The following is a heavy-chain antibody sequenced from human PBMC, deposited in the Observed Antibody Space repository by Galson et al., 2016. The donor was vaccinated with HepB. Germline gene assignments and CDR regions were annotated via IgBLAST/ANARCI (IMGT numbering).Heavy chain of an antibody. CDR2: IYSGGST. Sequence: SLRLSCAASGFTFTNNIMSWVRQAPGKGLEWVSVIYSGGSTYYADSVKGRFTISRDNSKNTLYLQMNSLRAEDAAVYYCTFESTQSSMAGNYWGQGTLVTVSS. CDR3: TFESTQSSMAGNY. V-gene: IGHV3-53*01. D-gene: IGHD6-19*01. J-gene: IGHJ4*02. CDR1: GFTFTNNI.